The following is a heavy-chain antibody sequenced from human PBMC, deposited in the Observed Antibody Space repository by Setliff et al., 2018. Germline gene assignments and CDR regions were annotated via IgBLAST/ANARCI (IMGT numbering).Heavy chain of an antibody. CDR3: ARADPRTTLQYCNGGNCYSGQSYYAMDV. CDR2: INPSGGST. CDR1: GYTFTSYY. V-gene: IGHV1-46*01. J-gene: IGHJ6*02. D-gene: IGHD2-15*01. Sequence: SVKVSCKASGYTFTSYYMHWVRQAPGQGLEWMGIINPSGGSTSYAQKFQGRVTMTRDTSTSTVYMELSSLRSEDTAVYYCARADPRTTLQYCNGGNCYSGQSYYAMDVWGQGTTVTVSS.